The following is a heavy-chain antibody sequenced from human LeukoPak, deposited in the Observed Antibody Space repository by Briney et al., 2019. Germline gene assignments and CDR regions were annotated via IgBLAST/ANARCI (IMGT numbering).Heavy chain of an antibody. V-gene: IGHV1-69*05. CDR2: IFPIFGTA. Sequence: VASVKVSCKASGGTFSSYAISWVRQAPGQGLEWMGRIFPIFGTANYAQKFQGRVTITTDESTSTAYMELSSLRSEDTAVYYCARGPQYYDILTDQAQKDAVDYYYYYMDVWGKGTTVTVSS. D-gene: IGHD3-9*01. J-gene: IGHJ6*03. CDR1: GGTFSSYA. CDR3: ARGPQYYDILTDQAQKDAVDYYYYYMDV.